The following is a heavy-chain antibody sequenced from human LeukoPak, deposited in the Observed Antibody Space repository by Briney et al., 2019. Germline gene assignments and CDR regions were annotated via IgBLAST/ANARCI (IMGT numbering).Heavy chain of an antibody. V-gene: IGHV1-2*02. CDR1: GYTFTDYY. Sequence: ASVKVSCKASGYTFTDYYMHWVRQAPGQGLEWMGWINPHSGGTNYAQKFQGRVTMTRDTSISTVYMEVSRLRSDDTAVYYCARDSSYSSSLYYFEYWGQGTLVTVSS. CDR3: ARDSSYSSSLYYFEY. J-gene: IGHJ4*02. CDR2: INPHSGGT. D-gene: IGHD6-6*01.